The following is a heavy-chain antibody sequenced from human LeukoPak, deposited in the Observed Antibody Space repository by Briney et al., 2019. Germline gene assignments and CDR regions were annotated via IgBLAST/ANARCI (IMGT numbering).Heavy chain of an antibody. V-gene: IGHV4-59*08. J-gene: IGHJ3*02. CDR2: IHYSGST. CDR3: ARSVSWGLLVRDDAFDI. CDR1: GGSISSYY. D-gene: IGHD2-21*01. Sequence: SETLPLTCTVSGGSISSYYWSWIRQPPGKGLEWIGYIHYSGSTNYNPSLKSRVTTSVDTSKKQFSLKLRSVTAADTAVYYCARSVSWGLLVRDDAFDIWGQGTMVTVSS.